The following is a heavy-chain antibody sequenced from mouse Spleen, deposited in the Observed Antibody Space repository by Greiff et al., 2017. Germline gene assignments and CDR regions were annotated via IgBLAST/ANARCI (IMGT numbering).Heavy chain of an antibody. CDR2: IYPGSGST. CDR3: ARWTLLYYYGSSSYFDY. V-gene: IGHV1-55*01. Sequence: QVQLQQPGAELVKPGASVKMSCKASGYTFTSYWITWVKQRPGQGLEWIGDIYPGSGSTNYNEKFKSKATLTVDTSSSTAYMQLSSLTSEDSAVYYCARWTLLYYYGSSSYFDYWGQGTTLTVSS. J-gene: IGHJ2*01. D-gene: IGHD1-1*01. CDR1: GYTFTSYW.